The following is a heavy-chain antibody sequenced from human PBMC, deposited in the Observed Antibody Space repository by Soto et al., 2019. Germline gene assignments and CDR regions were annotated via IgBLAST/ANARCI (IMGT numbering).Heavy chain of an antibody. D-gene: IGHD4-4*01. CDR1: GYTFTSYG. CDR3: ASGDDYSNFTWFDP. V-gene: IGHV1-18*01. CDR2: ISAYNGNT. Sequence: ASVKVSCKASGYTFTSYGISWVRQAPGQGLEWMGWISAYNGNTNYAQKLQGRVTMTTDTSTSTAYMELRSLRSDDTAVYYCASGDDYSNFTWFDPWGQGTLVTVSS. J-gene: IGHJ5*02.